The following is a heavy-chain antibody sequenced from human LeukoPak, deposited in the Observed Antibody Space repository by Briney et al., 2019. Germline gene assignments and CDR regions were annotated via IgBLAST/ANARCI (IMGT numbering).Heavy chain of an antibody. J-gene: IGHJ6*02. CDR3: ASGMVFAGPVGYYYYGMDV. CDR1: GYTFTSYG. CDR2: ISAYNGNT. D-gene: IGHD1-26*01. Sequence: ASVKVSCKASGYTFTSYGISWVRQAPGQGLEWMGWISAYNGNTNYAQKLQGRVTMTTDTSTSTAYMELRSLRSDDTAVYCCASGMVFAGPVGYYYYGMDVWGQGTTVTVSS. V-gene: IGHV1-18*01.